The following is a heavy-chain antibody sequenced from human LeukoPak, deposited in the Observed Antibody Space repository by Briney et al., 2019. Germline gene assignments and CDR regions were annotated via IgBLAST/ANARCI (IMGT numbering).Heavy chain of an antibody. V-gene: IGHV1-24*01. CDR3: ATDRPRSGVRGSFDY. CDR2: FDPEDGET. Sequence: GASVKVSCKASGYTFTSYGISWVRQAPGKGLEWMGGFDPEDGETIYAQKFQGRVTMTEDTSTDTAYMELSSLRSEDTAVYYCATDRPRSGVRGSFDYWGQGTLVTVSS. J-gene: IGHJ4*02. D-gene: IGHD3-10*01. CDR1: GYTFTSYG.